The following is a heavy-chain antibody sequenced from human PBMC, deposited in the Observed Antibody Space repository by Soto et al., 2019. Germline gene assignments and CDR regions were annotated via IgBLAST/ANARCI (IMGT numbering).Heavy chain of an antibody. CDR2: ISFDGSNK. Sequence: QVQLVESGGGVVQPGRSLRLSCAASGFSFSSFSMHWVRQAPGKGLEWVAVISFDGSNKYYADSVTGRFTISRDNSKNTLYLQMNSLRAEDTAVYYCAKDRRAVQWLAYFDYWGQGTLVTVSS. D-gene: IGHD6-19*01. CDR3: AKDRRAVQWLAYFDY. V-gene: IGHV3-30*18. CDR1: GFSFSSFS. J-gene: IGHJ4*02.